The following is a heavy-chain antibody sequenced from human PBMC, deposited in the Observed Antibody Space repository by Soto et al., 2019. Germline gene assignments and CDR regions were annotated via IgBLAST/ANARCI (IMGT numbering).Heavy chain of an antibody. V-gene: IGHV4-39*01. Sequence: QLQLQESGPGLVKPSETLSLTCTVSGGSISSYYWGWIRRPPGKVLEWIGFIYYSGRTYYSPSFKSRVTLSVDTSKTQFSLKLSSVTAADTALYYCARRWGSPFDYWGQRTLVPVSS. D-gene: IGHD7-27*01. CDR2: IYYSGRT. CDR3: ARRWGSPFDY. CDR1: GGSISSYY. J-gene: IGHJ4*02.